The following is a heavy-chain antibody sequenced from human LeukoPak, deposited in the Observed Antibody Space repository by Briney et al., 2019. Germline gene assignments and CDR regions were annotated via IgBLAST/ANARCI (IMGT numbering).Heavy chain of an antibody. CDR1: GYTFTGYY. Sequence: ASVTVSCKASGYTFTGYYMHWVRQAPGQGLEWMGWINPNSGGTNYAQKFQGRVTMSRDTSISTAYMELSRLRSDDTAVYYCARGTYYDSSGYYRSDYWGERSLVSVSS. J-gene: IGHJ4*02. CDR2: INPNSGGT. CDR3: ARGTYYDSSGYYRSDY. V-gene: IGHV1-2*02. D-gene: IGHD3-22*01.